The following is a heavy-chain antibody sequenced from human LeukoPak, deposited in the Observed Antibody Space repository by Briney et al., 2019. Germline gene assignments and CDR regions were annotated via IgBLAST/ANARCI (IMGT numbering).Heavy chain of an antibody. J-gene: IGHJ4*02. Sequence: GGSLRPSCAASGFTFSSYAMSWVRQAPGKGLEWVSGISGSGHTTYYADSVKGRFTISRDNSKNTVSLQMNSLRADDTAVYYCVKDRPCTTCFPSDYWGQGTLVTVSS. V-gene: IGHV3-23*01. CDR2: ISGSGHTT. CDR1: GFTFSSYA. D-gene: IGHD2-2*01. CDR3: VKDRPCTTCFPSDY.